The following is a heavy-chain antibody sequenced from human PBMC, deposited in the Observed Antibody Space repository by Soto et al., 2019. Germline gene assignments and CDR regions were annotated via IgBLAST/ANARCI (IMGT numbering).Heavy chain of an antibody. V-gene: IGHV3-49*03. CDR3: TRDGRYSGYPPPAF. CDR1: GCTFADYT. CDR2: IRNKAYGGTT. Sequence: EVHLVESGGGLVQPGRSLRLSCTTSGCTFADYTLSWFRQAPGKGLEWLGFIRNKAYGGTTEYAASVKGRFSISRDDSKSIAYLQMNSLKTEDPAVYYCTRDGRYSGYPPPAFWGQGTLVIVSS. J-gene: IGHJ4*02. D-gene: IGHD5-12*01.